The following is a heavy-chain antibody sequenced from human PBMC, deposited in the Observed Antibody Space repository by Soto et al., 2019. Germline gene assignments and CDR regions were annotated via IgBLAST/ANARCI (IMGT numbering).Heavy chain of an antibody. Sequence: SVKVSCKASGGTFSSYAISWVRQAPGQGLEWMGGIIPIFGTANYAQKFQGRVTITADESTSTAYMELSSLRSEDTAVYYCASIYGPLEDYYYYGMDVWGQGTTVTVSS. V-gene: IGHV1-69*13. J-gene: IGHJ6*02. CDR1: GGTFSSYA. CDR2: IIPIFGTA. CDR3: ASIYGPLEDYYYYGMDV. D-gene: IGHD4-17*01.